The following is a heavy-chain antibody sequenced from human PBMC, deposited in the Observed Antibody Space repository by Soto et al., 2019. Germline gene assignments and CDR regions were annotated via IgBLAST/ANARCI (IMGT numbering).Heavy chain of an antibody. CDR2: ISYDGGSK. CDR1: GFPFSSYG. CDR3: EKTSQRWWSSQYYYAMDV. V-gene: IGHV3-30*18. D-gene: IGHD2-15*01. Sequence: GGSLRLSCAASGFPFSSYGIHWVRQSPGKGLEWVAVISYDGGSKYYGDSVKGRFTIYRDNSKNTLYLQMNSLRTEDTAVYYCEKTSQRWWSSQYYYAMDVWCQGNTVT. J-gene: IGHJ6*02.